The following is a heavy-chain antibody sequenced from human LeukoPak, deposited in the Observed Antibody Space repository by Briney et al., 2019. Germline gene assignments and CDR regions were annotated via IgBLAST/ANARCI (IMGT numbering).Heavy chain of an antibody. J-gene: IGHJ4*02. D-gene: IGHD3-22*01. CDR2: ISAYNGNT. CDR1: GYTFTSYG. CDR3: ARSPGITMIVVVITPFDY. Sequence: ASVKVSCKASGYTFTSYGISWVRQAPGQGLEWMGWISAYNGNTNYAQKLQGRVTMTTNKSTSTAYMELRSLRSDDTAVYYCARSPGITMIVVVITPFDYWGQGTLVTASS. V-gene: IGHV1-18*01.